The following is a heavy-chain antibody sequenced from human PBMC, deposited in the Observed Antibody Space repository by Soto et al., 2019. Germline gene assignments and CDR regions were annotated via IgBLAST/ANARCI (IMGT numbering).Heavy chain of an antibody. CDR3: TTAAGTQYYYYYNLDV. CDR2: IKTKADGGAT. Sequence: EVQLVESGGGLVKPGGSLRLSCAASGFTFSNAYMNWVRQAQGKGLEWVGRIKTKADGGATDYAAPVRDRFTISRDDSKNTLYLQMNSLKTEDTAVYYCTTAAGTQYYYYYNLDVWGQGATVAVSS. V-gene: IGHV3-15*07. D-gene: IGHD1-1*01. J-gene: IGHJ6*03. CDR1: GFTFSNAY.